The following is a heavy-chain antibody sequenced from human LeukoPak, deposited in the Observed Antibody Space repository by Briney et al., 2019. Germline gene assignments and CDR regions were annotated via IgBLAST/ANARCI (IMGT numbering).Heavy chain of an antibody. D-gene: IGHD3-22*01. CDR2: ISRSATTI. CDR3: AKKGHSDYYYDSSGYSYYYYMDV. CDR1: GFTFSSYE. Sequence: GGSLRLSCAASGFTFSSYEMNWVRQAPGKGLEWVSSISRSATTIYYADSVKGRFTISRDNAKNSLYLQMNSLRAEDTAVYYCAKKGHSDYYYDSSGYSYYYYMDVWGKGTTVTISS. J-gene: IGHJ6*03. V-gene: IGHV3-48*03.